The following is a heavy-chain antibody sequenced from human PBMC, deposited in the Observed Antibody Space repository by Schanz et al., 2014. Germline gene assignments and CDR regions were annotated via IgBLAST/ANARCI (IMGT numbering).Heavy chain of an antibody. J-gene: IGHJ4*02. Sequence: QVHLVQSGAEVKRPGASVKVSCKASEYSFTSYSMHWVRQAPGQRLEWMGWINTGSGDTKYSQNFQGRVTMTTDTSTSTAYMALTDLRSDDTAMYYCARDRRFFDRDDLYYFDSWGQGTLVTVSS. V-gene: IGHV1-3*04. CDR3: ARDRRFFDRDDLYYFDS. CDR2: INTGSGDT. CDR1: EYSFTSYS. D-gene: IGHD3-3*01.